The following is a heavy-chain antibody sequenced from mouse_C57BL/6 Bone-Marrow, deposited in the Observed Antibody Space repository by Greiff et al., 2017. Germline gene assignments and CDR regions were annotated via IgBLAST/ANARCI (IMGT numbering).Heavy chain of an antibody. J-gene: IGHJ2*01. D-gene: IGHD2-4*01. CDR1: GYAFSSSW. CDR3: AREDYDYDRNFDH. V-gene: IGHV1-82*01. CDR2: IYPGDGDT. Sequence: VQLQQSGPELVKPGASVTISCKASGYAFSSSWMNWVKQRPGKGLEWIGRIYPGDGDTNYNGKFKGKATLTADKSSSTAYMQLSSLTSEDSAVYFCAREDYDYDRNFDHWAQGKTLIVSS.